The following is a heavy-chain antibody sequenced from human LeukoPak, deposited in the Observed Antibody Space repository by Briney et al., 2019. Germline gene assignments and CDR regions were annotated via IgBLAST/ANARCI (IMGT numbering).Heavy chain of an antibody. J-gene: IGHJ5*02. CDR2: INHSGTT. CDR3: ASRRITMVRGVNWFDP. V-gene: IGHV4-34*01. D-gene: IGHD3-10*01. Sequence: PSETLSLTCAVYGGSFSGYYWSWIRQPPGKGLEWIGEINHSGTTNYNPSLKSRVTISVDTSKNQFSLKLSSVTAADTAVYYCASRRITMVRGVNWFDPWGQGTLVTVSS. CDR1: GGSFSGYY.